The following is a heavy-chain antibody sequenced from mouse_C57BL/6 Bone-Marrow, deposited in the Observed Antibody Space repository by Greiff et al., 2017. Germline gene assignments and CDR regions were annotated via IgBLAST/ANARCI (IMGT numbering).Heavy chain of an antibody. CDR2: IHPKSGST. CDR1: GYTFTSYW. CDR3: ARENYDGREGYYCDY. Sequence: VQLQQPGAELVKPGASVKLSCKASGYTFTSYWMHWVKQRPGQGLEWIGRIHPKSGSTNYNEKYKSKAKLTVDKSSRAAYMQHTGLTSEDSVVYYWARENYDGREGYYCDYWGQGTPLTVSA. J-gene: IGHJ2*01. V-gene: IGHV1-64*01. D-gene: IGHD1-1*01.